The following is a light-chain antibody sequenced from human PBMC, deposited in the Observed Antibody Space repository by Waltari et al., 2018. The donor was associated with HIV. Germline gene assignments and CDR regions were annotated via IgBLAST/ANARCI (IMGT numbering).Light chain of an antibody. Sequence: QSVLTQPPSASGTPGQRVAISCSGSSSNIGRNYVYWYQQVPVAALKLLLYRNNQRHSGVPDRFSGSKSGSAASLDIIWLRSDDEADDYCAAWDDSLKNYVFGTGTRVTVL. V-gene: IGLV1-47*01. CDR3: AAWDDSLKNYV. CDR1: SSNIGRNY. J-gene: IGLJ1*01. CDR2: RNN.